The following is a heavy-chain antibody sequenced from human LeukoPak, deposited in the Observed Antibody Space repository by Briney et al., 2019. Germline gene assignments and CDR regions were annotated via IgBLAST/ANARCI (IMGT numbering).Heavy chain of an antibody. Sequence: GGSLRLSCAASGFLVSRNRMTWVRQAPGKGLEWVSVLYAGYDAYYAYYAASVKGRFTISRDDSKNSLYLQMNSLRAEDTAVYYCASQAVAGCDYWGQGTLVTVSS. V-gene: IGHV3-66*04. J-gene: IGHJ4*02. CDR2: LYAGYDA. D-gene: IGHD6-19*01. CDR3: ASQAVAGCDY. CDR1: GFLVSRNR.